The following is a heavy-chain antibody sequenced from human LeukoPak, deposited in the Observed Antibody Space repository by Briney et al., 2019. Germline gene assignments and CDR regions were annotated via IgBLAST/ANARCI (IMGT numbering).Heavy chain of an antibody. Sequence: ASVKVSCKASGYTFTSYGISWVRQAPGQGLEWMGWISAYNGNTNYAQKLQGRVTMTTDTSTSTAYMELRSLRSDDMAVYYCARGRYCSGGSCYHDWFDPWGQGTLVTVSS. CDR2: ISAYNGNT. J-gene: IGHJ5*02. CDR3: ARGRYCSGGSCYHDWFDP. V-gene: IGHV1-18*03. D-gene: IGHD2-15*01. CDR1: GYTFTSYG.